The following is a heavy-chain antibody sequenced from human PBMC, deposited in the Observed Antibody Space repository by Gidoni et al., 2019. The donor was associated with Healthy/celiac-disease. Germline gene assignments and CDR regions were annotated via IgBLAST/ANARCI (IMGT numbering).Heavy chain of an antibody. J-gene: IGHJ6*02. Sequence: EVQLVESGGGLVKPGGSLRLSCAASGFPFSHAWMNWVRQAPGKGLEWFGRIKSKTDGGTTDYAAPVKGRFTISRDDSKNTLYLQMNSLKTEDTAVYYCTTDGFGVVIDYYYYGMDVWGQGTTVTVSS. CDR1: GFPFSHAW. CDR2: IKSKTDGGTT. V-gene: IGHV3-15*07. CDR3: TTDGFGVVIDYYYYGMDV. D-gene: IGHD3-3*01.